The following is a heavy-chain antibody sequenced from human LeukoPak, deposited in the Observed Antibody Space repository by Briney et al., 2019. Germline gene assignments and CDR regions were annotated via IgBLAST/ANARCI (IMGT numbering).Heavy chain of an antibody. Sequence: GGSLRLSCAASGFTFSGYGMRWVRQAPGKGLEWVSAIGGSGSSTYYADSVKGRFTISRDNSRNTLFLQMNSLRAEDTAIYYCAKDWVVVPAALLRGWGHTIDVWGQGTTVTVSS. CDR2: IGGSGSST. V-gene: IGHV3-23*01. CDR3: AKDWVVVPAALLRGWGHTIDV. CDR1: GFTFSGYG. J-gene: IGHJ6*02. D-gene: IGHD2-2*01.